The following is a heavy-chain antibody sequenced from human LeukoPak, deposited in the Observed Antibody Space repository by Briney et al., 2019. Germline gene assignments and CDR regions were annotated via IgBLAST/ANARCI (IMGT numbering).Heavy chain of an antibody. J-gene: IGHJ3*01. D-gene: IGHD3-3*01. CDR2: MDNDGRGT. CDR1: GFIFSSYG. V-gene: IGHV3-74*01. Sequence: PGGSLRLSCAASGFIFSSYGFYWVRQVPGKGLEYVSRMDNDGRGTTYADSVKGRYTISRDNTKNTVYLQMNSLRPEDTAMYYCARGGVHHAFDVWGQGTMVTVSS. CDR3: ARGGVHHAFDV.